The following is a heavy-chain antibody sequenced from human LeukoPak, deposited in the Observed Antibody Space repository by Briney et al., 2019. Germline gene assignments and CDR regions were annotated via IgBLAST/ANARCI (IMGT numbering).Heavy chain of an antibody. V-gene: IGHV4-34*01. D-gene: IGHD3-22*01. CDR2: INHSGST. CDR3: ARQYYYDSSGYWSFDP. Sequence: SETLSLTCAVYGGSFSGYYWSWIRQPPGKGLEWIGEINHSGSTNYNPSLKSRVTISVDTSKNQISLKLSSVTAADTAVYYCARQYYYDSSGYWSFDPWGQGTQVTVSS. CDR1: GGSFSGYY. J-gene: IGHJ5*02.